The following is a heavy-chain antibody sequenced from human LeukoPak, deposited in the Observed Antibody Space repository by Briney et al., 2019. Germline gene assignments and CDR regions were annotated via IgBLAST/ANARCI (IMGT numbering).Heavy chain of an antibody. J-gene: IGHJ4*02. CDR1: GFTFTSYT. CDR3: ARIGYSSSSFDY. V-gene: IGHV3-21*01. Sequence: PGGSLRLSCAASGFTFTSYTMNWVRQAPGKGLEWVSSINPTSGYIYYSDSVKGRFTISRDNAKKSFYLQMNSLRAEDTAVYYCARIGYSSSSFDYWGQGTLVTVSS. D-gene: IGHD6-6*01. CDR2: INPTSGYI.